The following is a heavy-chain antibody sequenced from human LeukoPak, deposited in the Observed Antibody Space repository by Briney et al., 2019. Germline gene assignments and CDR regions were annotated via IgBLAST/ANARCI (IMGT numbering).Heavy chain of an antibody. V-gene: IGHV4-4*02. CDR3: ARDLVSRHYYYYMDV. D-gene: IGHD2-21*01. CDR1: GGSISSSNW. CDR2: IYHSGST. Sequence: SGTLSLTCAVSGGSISSSNWWSWVRQPPGKGLEWIGEIYHSGSTNYNPSLKSRVTISVDKSKNQFSLKLSSVTAADTAVYYCARDLVSRHYYYYMDVWGKGTTVTVSS. J-gene: IGHJ6*03.